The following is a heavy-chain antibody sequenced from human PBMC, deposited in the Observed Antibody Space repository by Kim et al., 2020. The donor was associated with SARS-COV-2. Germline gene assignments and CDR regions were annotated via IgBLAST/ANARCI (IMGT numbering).Heavy chain of an antibody. Sequence: GGSLRLSCAASGFSSHNYAIHWVRQAPGKGLEWVAVIWYDGSNIYYGDSVKGRSTISRDASKNAVYLQMNSLTTEDTAVYYCARESEVASAWAAPDYWGQGTLVTVSS. CDR1: GFSSHNYA. CDR3: ARESEVASAWAAPDY. V-gene: IGHV3-33*08. D-gene: IGHD6-19*01. CDR2: IWYDGSNI. J-gene: IGHJ4*02.